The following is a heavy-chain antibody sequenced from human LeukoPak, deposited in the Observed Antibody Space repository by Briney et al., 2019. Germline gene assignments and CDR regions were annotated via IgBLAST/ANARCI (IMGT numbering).Heavy chain of an antibody. D-gene: IGHD1-26*01. CDR1: VGSFSGYY. J-gene: IGHJ3*02. V-gene: IGHV4-34*01. CDR3: ARRCYSGSYLDAFDI. CDR2: INHSGST. Sequence: SETLSRTCAVYVGSFSGYYWSWFREPLGKGLEWIGEINHSGSTNYNTSLKSRVTISVDTSKNQISLKLSSVTAADTAVYYCARRCYSGSYLDAFDIWDQGTVVTVSS.